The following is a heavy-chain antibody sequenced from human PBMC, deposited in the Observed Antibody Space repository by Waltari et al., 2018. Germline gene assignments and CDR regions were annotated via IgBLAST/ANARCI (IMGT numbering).Heavy chain of an antibody. V-gene: IGHV1-2*06. CDR1: GYSFTAYY. J-gene: IGHJ4*02. D-gene: IGHD1-26*01. CDR3: ARGSGSQAGL. Sequence: QLQMVQSGAEMKKPGASVMVSCKASGYSFTAYYVHWVGQAPGEGLEGMGRVDRKGGATNDAQKFQGRVSMTADTSISTVYMELTRLTSDDTAVYFCARGSGSQAGLWGQGTLVTVSS. CDR2: VDRKGGAT.